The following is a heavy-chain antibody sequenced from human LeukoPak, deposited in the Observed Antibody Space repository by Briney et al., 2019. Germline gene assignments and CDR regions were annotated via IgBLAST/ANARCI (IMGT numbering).Heavy chain of an antibody. Sequence: SQTLSLTCTVSGGSISSGSYYWSWIRQPAGKGLEWIGRIYTSGSTNYNPSLKSRVTISVDTSKNQFSLKLSSVTAADTAVYYCAGQKIAVAGAFDIWGQGTMVTVSS. V-gene: IGHV4-61*02. D-gene: IGHD6-19*01. CDR1: GGSISSGSYY. J-gene: IGHJ3*02. CDR3: AGQKIAVAGAFDI. CDR2: IYTSGST.